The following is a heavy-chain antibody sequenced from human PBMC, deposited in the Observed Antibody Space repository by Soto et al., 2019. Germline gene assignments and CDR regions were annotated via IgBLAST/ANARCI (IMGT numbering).Heavy chain of an antibody. J-gene: IGHJ5*02. CDR1: GYTFSSNS. Sequence: GASVKVSCKASGYTFSSNSIHWVRQAPGQGLEWMGWITPFNGDTSYAQKFQGRVTMTTDTSTGTAYMELRSLRSDDTAVYYCARDRAIVVVVAANSGWFDPWGQGTLVTVSS. V-gene: IGHV1-18*04. D-gene: IGHD2-15*01. CDR3: ARDRAIVVVVAANSGWFDP. CDR2: ITPFNGDT.